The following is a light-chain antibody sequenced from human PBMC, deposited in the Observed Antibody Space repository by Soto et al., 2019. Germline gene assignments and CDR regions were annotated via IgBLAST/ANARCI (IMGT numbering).Light chain of an antibody. J-gene: IGLJ2*01. CDR2: SNN. V-gene: IGLV1-44*01. Sequence: QSVLTQPPSASGTPGQRVTISCSGSSSNIGSNTVNWYQQLPGTAPKVLIHSNNQRPSGVPDRFSGSKSGTSASLAISGLQSEDEADYYCAAWDDSLSGVVFGGGTKLTVL. CDR3: AAWDDSLSGVV. CDR1: SSNIGSNT.